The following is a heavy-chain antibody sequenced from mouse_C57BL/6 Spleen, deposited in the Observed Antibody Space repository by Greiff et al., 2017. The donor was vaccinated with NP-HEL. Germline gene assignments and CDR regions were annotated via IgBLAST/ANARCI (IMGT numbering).Heavy chain of an antibody. V-gene: IGHV1-61*01. CDR2: IYPSDSET. CDR1: GYTFTSYW. CDR3: ARGYYGSSL. D-gene: IGHD1-1*01. Sequence: QVQLKQPGAELVRPGSSVKLSCKASGYTFTSYWMDWVKQRPGQGLEWIGNIYPSDSETHYNQKFKDKATLTVDKSSSTAYMQLSSLTSEDSAVYYCARGYYGSSLWGQGTTLTVSS. J-gene: IGHJ2*01.